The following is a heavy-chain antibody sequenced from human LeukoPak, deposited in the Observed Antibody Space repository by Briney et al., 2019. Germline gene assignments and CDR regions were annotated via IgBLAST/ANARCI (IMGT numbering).Heavy chain of an antibody. D-gene: IGHD1-26*01. J-gene: IGHJ5*02. V-gene: IGHV1-2*02. CDR2: INPNSGGT. Sequence: ASVKVSCKASGYTFTGYYMHWVRQAPGQGLEWMRWINPNSGGTNYAQKFQGRVTMTRDTSISTACMELSRLRSDDTAVYYCARGLGSYSGNWFDPWGQGTLVTVSS. CDR1: GYTFTGYY. CDR3: ARGLGSYSGNWFDP.